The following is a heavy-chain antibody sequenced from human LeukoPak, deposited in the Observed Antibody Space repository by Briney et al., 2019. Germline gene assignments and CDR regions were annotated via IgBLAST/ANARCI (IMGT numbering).Heavy chain of an antibody. CDR3: TTGIAAAGYYYYGMDV. CDR1: GFTFSSYA. J-gene: IGHJ6*04. D-gene: IGHD6-13*01. V-gene: IGHV3-23*01. CDR2: TSGSGGST. Sequence: GGSLRLSCAASGFTFSSYAMSWVRQAPGKGLEWVSATSGSGGSTYYADSVKGRFTISRDNSKNTLYLQMNSLKTEDTAVYYCTTGIAAAGYYYYGMDVWGKGTTVTVSS.